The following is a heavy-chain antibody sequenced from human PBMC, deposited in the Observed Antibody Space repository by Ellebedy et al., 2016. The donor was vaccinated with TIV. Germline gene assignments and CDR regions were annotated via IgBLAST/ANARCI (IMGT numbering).Heavy chain of an antibody. CDR2: ISGSGGST. CDR1: GFTFSSYG. J-gene: IGHJ4*02. D-gene: IGHD1-26*01. CDR3: ATELKMGATVGFDY. V-gene: IGHV3-23*01. Sequence: GESLKISXAASGFTFSSYGMSWVRQAPGKGLEWVSAISGSGGSTYYADSVKGRFTISRDNSKNTLYVQMNSLRADDTAVYYCATELKMGATVGFDYWGQGTLVTVSP.